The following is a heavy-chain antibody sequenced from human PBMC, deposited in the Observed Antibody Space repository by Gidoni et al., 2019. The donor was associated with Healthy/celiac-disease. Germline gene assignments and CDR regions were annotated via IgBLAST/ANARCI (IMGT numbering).Heavy chain of an antibody. CDR2: ISYDGSNK. V-gene: IGHV3-30*18. CDR3: AKDYSRTVTTVWYFDL. D-gene: IGHD4-17*01. J-gene: IGHJ2*01. CDR1: GCTFCSYG. Sequence: QVQLVESGGGVVQHGRSRRPSCAASGCTFCSYGMHWVRQAPGKGLEWVAVISYDGSNKYYADSVKGRFTIARDNSKNTLYLQMNSLRAEDTAVYYCAKDYSRTVTTVWYFDLWGRGTLVTVSS.